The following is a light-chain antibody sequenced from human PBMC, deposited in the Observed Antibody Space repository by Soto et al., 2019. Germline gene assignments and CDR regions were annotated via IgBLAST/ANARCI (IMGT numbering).Light chain of an antibody. Sequence: QSALTQPPSASGARGQSVTISCTGTSVDINYVSWFQQHPGKAPKLIICEVTKRPSGVPDRFSGSKSGTTGSLTVSGLQDDDEADYYCSSYAGRDIWVFGGGTKLTVL. CDR1: SVDINY. V-gene: IGLV2-8*01. CDR2: EVT. CDR3: SSYAGRDIWV. J-gene: IGLJ3*02.